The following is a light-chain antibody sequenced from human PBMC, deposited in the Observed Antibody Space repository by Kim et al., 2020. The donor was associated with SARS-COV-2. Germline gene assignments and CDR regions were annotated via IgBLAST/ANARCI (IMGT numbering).Light chain of an antibody. CDR1: SRHVGGYNY. CDR3: SSYTSSSTLV. V-gene: IGLV2-14*03. J-gene: IGLJ3*02. Sequence: GQSITISCTGTSRHVGGYNYVSWYQQHPGKATKLMIYDVSNRPSGVSNLFSGSKSGNTASLTISGLQAEDEADYYCSSYTSSSTLVFGGGTQLTVL. CDR2: DVS.